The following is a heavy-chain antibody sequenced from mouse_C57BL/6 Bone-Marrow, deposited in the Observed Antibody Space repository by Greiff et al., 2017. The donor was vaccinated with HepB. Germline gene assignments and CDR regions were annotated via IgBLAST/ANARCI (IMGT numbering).Heavy chain of an antibody. Sequence: VQLQESGAELVKPGASVKLSCKASGYTFTSYWMHWVKQRPGQGLEWIGMIHPNSGSTNYNEKFKSKATLTVDKSSSTAYMQLSSLTSEDSAVYYCANYGGDDYEDYWGQGTTLTVSS. CDR2: IHPNSGST. CDR3: ANYGGDDYEDY. D-gene: IGHD2-4*01. J-gene: IGHJ2*01. V-gene: IGHV1-64*01. CDR1: GYTFTSYW.